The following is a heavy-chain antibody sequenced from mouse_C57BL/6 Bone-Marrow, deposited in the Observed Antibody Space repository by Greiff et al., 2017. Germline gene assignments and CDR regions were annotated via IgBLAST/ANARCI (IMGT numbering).Heavy chain of an antibody. CDR2: IRLKSDNYAT. CDR1: GFTFSNYW. Sequence: DVMLVESGGGLVQPGGSMKLSCVASGFTFSNYWMNWVRQSPEKGLEWVAQIRLKSDNYATHYAESVKGRFTISRDDSKSSVYLHMNNLRAEDTGIYYCASFITTVVNYFDYWGQGTTLTVSS. D-gene: IGHD1-1*01. J-gene: IGHJ2*01. CDR3: ASFITTVVNYFDY. V-gene: IGHV6-3*01.